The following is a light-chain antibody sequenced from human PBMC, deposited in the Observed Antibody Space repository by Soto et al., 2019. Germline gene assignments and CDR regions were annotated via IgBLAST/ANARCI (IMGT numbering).Light chain of an antibody. CDR2: TAS. Sequence: DIQMTQSPSSVSASVGDRVTITCRASQAIGSWLAWYQQKPGKAPKLLIYTASTLQTGVPSRFSGSGSGRDITLTISDLQTEDFAAYYCQHSNTFPRTFGRGTSLRIK. V-gene: IGKV1-12*01. J-gene: IGKJ2*01. CDR3: QHSNTFPRT. CDR1: QAIGSW.